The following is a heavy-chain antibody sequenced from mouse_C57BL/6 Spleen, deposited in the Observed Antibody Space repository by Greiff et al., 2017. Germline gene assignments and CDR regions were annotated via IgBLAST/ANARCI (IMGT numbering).Heavy chain of an antibody. CDR3: ARGGNYYGIWYFDV. J-gene: IGHJ1*03. D-gene: IGHD1-1*01. CDR1: GYTFTDYY. Sequence: VQLQQSGPELVKPGASVKISCKASGYTFTDYYMNWVKQSHGKSLEWIGDINPNNGGTSYNQKFKGKATLTVDKSSSTAYMELRSLTSEDSAVYYCARGGNYYGIWYFDVWGTGTTVTVSS. CDR2: INPNNGGT. V-gene: IGHV1-26*01.